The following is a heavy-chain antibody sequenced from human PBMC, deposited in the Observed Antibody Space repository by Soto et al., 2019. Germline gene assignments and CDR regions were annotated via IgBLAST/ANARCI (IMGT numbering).Heavy chain of an antibody. Sequence: GGSLRLSCAASGFTFSSYAMHWVRQAPGKGLEWVAVISYDGSNKYYADSVKGRFTISRDNSKNTLYLQMNSLRAEDTAVYYCARLSEGVFRGGSFGVWGQGTTVTVSS. J-gene: IGHJ6*02. V-gene: IGHV3-30-3*01. CDR2: ISYDGSNK. CDR3: ARLSEGVFRGGSFGV. CDR1: GFTFSSYA. D-gene: IGHD3-10*01.